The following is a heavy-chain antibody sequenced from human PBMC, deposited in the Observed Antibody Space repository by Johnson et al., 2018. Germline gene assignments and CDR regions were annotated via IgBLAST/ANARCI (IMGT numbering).Heavy chain of an antibody. D-gene: IGHD3-10*01. Sequence: QVQMGESGSEVKKPGSSVKVSCKASGDTFSSYGIGWVRQAPGQGLEWRGRIIPFFGIANYAQKFQGRVTLTADKSTSTASMELSSLRFADTAVYYCARAMVRGVPSWGQGTLVTVSS. V-gene: IGHV1-69*09. CDR1: GDTFSSYG. CDR3: ARAMVRGVPS. CDR2: IIPFFGIA. J-gene: IGHJ5*02.